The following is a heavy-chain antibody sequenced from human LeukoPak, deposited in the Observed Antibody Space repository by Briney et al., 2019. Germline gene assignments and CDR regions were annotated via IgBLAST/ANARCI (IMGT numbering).Heavy chain of an antibody. V-gene: IGHV4-39*01. J-gene: IGHJ5*02. CDR2: IYYSGST. D-gene: IGHD3-3*01. CDR3: ARRSTMYYDFWSGYGWFDP. CDR1: GVSISSSSYY. Sequence: SETLSLTCTVSGVSISSSSYYWGWIRQPPGKGLEWIGSIYYSGSTYYNPSLKSRVTISVDTSKNQFSLKLSSVTAADTAVYYCARRSTMYYDFWSGYGWFDPWGQGTLVTVSS.